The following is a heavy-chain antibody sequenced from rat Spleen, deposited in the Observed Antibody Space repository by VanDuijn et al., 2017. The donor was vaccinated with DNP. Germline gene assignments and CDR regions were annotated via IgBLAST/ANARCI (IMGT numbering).Heavy chain of an antibody. D-gene: IGHD1-10*01. J-gene: IGHJ2*01. Sequence: EVQLVESGGGLVQPGRSLKLSCAASGFTFSDYNMAWVRQAPKKGLEWVATISYDGSSTYYRDSVRGRFTISRDNAKSTLYLQMDSLRSEDTATYYCARREQLVHWGQGVMVTVSS. V-gene: IGHV5-7*01. CDR2: ISYDGSST. CDR1: GFTFSDYN. CDR3: ARREQLVH.